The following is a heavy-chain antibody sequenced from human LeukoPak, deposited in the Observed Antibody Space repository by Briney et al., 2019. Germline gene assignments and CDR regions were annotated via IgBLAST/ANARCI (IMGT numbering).Heavy chain of an antibody. CDR3: ARVYSTNYYGSGDRPFLFDY. D-gene: IGHD3-10*01. Sequence: GASVKVSCKASGYTFTSYGFSWVRQAPGQGLECMGWISTYYGNTNYAQKLQDRVTMTTDTSTSTAYMELTSLRSDDTAVYYCARVYSTNYYGSGDRPFLFDYWGQGTVVTVSS. CDR1: GYTFTSYG. V-gene: IGHV1-18*01. CDR2: ISTYYGNT. J-gene: IGHJ4*02.